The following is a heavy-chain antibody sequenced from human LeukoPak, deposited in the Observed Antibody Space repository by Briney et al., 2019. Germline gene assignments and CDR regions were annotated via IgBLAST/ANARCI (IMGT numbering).Heavy chain of an antibody. D-gene: IGHD5-18*01. CDR3: ARSRRRGYSYGPFDY. CDR2: INHSGST. Sequence: SETLSLTCAVYGGSFSGYYWSWIRQPPGKGLEWIGEINHSGSTNYNPSLKSRVTISVDTSKNQFSLKLSSVTAADTAVYYCARSRRRGYSYGPFDYWGQGTLVTVS. V-gene: IGHV4-34*01. J-gene: IGHJ4*02. CDR1: GGSFSGYY.